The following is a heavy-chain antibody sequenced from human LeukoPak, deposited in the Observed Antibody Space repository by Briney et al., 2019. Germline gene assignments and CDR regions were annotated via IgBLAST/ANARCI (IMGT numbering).Heavy chain of an antibody. CDR1: GFTFSSYW. J-gene: IGHJ3*02. D-gene: IGHD1-26*01. CDR2: IKQDGSEI. V-gene: IGHV3-7*01. Sequence: GGSLRLSCVASGFTFSSYWMSWVRQAPGKGLEWVANIKQDGSEIRYVDSVKGRFTISRDNAKKSLYLQMNSLGAEDTAVYYCARGGRGSYLNGAFDIWGQGTMVTVSS. CDR3: ARGGRGSYLNGAFDI.